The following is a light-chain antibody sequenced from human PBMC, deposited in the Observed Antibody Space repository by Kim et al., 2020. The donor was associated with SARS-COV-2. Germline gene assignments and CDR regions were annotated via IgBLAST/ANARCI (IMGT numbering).Light chain of an antibody. CDR1: KLGNKY. CDR2: QDA. CDR3: KAWDSTTAVV. J-gene: IGLJ3*02. V-gene: IGLV3-1*01. Sequence: VSPGQTASITCSGDKLGNKYPSWYQQKPGQSPVLVIYQDAWRPSGIPERFSGSSTGNTATLTISGTQAMDEADYYCKAWDSTTAVVFGGGTKLTVL.